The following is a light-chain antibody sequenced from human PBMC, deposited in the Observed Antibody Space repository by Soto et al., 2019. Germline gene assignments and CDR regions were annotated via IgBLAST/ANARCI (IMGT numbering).Light chain of an antibody. V-gene: IGKV1-33*01. Sequence: DIPMTQSPSSLSESVGDRVTITCQASQDIRNYLNWYQQKPGKAPKLLIYDASNLETGVPSRFSGSGSGTEFTLTISSLQPDDNATYYCQHCDTYWAFGQGTKVEVE. CDR3: QHCDTYWA. J-gene: IGKJ1*01. CDR1: QDIRNY. CDR2: DAS.